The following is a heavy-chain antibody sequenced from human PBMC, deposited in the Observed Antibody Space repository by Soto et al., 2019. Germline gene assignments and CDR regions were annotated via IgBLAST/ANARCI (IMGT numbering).Heavy chain of an antibody. CDR3: AGGKRILTEWYRFGP. J-gene: IGHJ5*02. CDR2: INPSGGST. CDR1: GYTFTSYY. V-gene: IGHV1-46*01. Sequence: ASVKVSCKASGYTFTSYYMHWVRQAPGQGLEWMGIINPSGGSTSYAQKFQGRVTMTRDTSTSTVYMELSSLRSEDTAVYYCAGGKRILTEWYRFGPWGQGTQVSVSS. D-gene: IGHD3-3*01.